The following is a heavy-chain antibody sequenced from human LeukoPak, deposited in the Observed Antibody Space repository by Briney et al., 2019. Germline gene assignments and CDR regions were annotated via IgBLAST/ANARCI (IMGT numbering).Heavy chain of an antibody. V-gene: IGHV4-39*01. D-gene: IGHD3-22*01. Sequence: SETLSLTCTVSGGSISSSSYYWGWIRQPPGKGLEWIGSIYYSGSTYYNPSLKSRVTISVDTSKNQFSLKLSSVTAADTAVYYCARLAGTYYYDSSGYSPIIYFDYWGQGTLVTVSS. CDR2: IYYSGST. CDR3: ARLAGTYYYDSSGYSPIIYFDY. J-gene: IGHJ4*02. CDR1: GGSISSSSYY.